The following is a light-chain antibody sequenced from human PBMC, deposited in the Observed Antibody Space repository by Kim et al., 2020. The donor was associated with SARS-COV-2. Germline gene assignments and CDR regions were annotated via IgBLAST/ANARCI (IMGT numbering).Light chain of an antibody. J-gene: IGKJ4*01. V-gene: IGKV1-12*01. CDR3: QQANNFPLT. CDR1: QGINSL. CDR2: PAS. Sequence: DIQMTQSPSSVSASIGDRVTITCRASQGINSLLAWYQQKPGKAPKLLIFPASSLESGVPSRFSGSGSGTDFTLTISSLQPEDFATYFCQQANNFPLTFGGGNKVDIK.